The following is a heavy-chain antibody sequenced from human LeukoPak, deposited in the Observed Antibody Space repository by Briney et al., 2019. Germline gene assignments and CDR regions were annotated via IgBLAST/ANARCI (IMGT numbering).Heavy chain of an antibody. Sequence: SETLSLTCAVSGGSISSSSYYWGWIRQPPGKGLEWIGSIYYSGSTYYNPSLKSRVTISVDTSKNQFSLKLSSVTAADTAVYYCARVRRSSGWIDAFDIWGQGTMVTVSS. V-gene: IGHV4-39*07. J-gene: IGHJ3*02. CDR1: GGSISSSSYY. CDR3: ARVRRSSGWIDAFDI. CDR2: IYYSGST. D-gene: IGHD6-19*01.